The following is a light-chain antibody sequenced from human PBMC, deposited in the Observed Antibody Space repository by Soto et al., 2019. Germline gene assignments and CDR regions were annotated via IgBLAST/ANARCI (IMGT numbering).Light chain of an antibody. V-gene: IGKV3-11*01. CDR1: QSVSTY. CDR2: DAS. J-gene: IGKJ1*01. Sequence: EIVLTQSPATLSLSPVERDTLSCRASQSVSTYLAWYQQKPGQPPRLLIYDASTRATGIPARFSGSGSGADFTLTISSLEPEDFAVYYCLQRSDWWTFGQGTKVDIK. CDR3: LQRSDWWT.